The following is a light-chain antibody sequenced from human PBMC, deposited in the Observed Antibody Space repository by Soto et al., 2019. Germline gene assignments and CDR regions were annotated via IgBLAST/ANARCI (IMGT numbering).Light chain of an antibody. J-gene: IGKJ1*01. V-gene: IGKV3-15*01. CDR2: GAS. CDR3: QQYNNWPRT. CDR1: QSVSSN. Sequence: EMVMTQSPATLSVSPGERATLSCRASQSVSSNLAWYQQKPGQAPRLLIYGASNRATGIPARFIGSGSGTEFTLTISSLQSEDFAVYYCQQYNNWPRTFGQGTKVEIK.